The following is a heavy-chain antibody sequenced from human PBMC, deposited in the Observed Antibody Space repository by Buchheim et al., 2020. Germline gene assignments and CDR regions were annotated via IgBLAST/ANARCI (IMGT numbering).Heavy chain of an antibody. V-gene: IGHV4-39*01. D-gene: IGHD1-7*01. CDR3: ASHAITGTTQSWFDP. CDR1: GGSISSSSYY. J-gene: IGHJ5*02. CDR2: IYYSGST. Sequence: QLQLQESGPGLVKPSETLSLTCTVSGGSISSSSYYWGWIRQPPGKGLEWIGSIYYSGSTYYNPSLKRRVTISVDTSKNQFSLKLSSVTAADTAVYYCASHAITGTTQSWFDPWGQGTL.